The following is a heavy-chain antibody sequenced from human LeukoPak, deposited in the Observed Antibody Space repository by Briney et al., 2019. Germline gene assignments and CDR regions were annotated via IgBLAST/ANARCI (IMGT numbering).Heavy chain of an antibody. CDR3: ARDRGLYGMDV. J-gene: IGHJ6*04. CDR2: ISYDGSNK. CDR1: GFTFSSYG. V-gene: IGHV3-30*03. Sequence: GGSLRLSCAASGFTFSSYGMHWVRQAPGKGLEWVAVISYDGSNKYYADSVKGRFTISRDNSKNTLYLQMNSLRAEDTAVYYCARDRGLYGMDVWGKGTTVTVSS.